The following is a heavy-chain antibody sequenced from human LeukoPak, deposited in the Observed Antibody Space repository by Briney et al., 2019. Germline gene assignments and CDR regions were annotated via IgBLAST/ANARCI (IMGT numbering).Heavy chain of an antibody. CDR2: IHYSGGST. V-gene: IGHV3-23*01. D-gene: IGHD5-24*01. J-gene: IGHJ4*02. CDR3: AKVIREVDMSYDY. CDR1: GFTFSNYA. Sequence: GGSLRLSCAASGFTFSNYALSWVRQVPGKGLEWVSAIHYSGGSTYYADSVKGRFTISRDNSKNTLYLQMNSLRAEDTAVYYCAKVIREVDMSYDYWGQGALVTVSS.